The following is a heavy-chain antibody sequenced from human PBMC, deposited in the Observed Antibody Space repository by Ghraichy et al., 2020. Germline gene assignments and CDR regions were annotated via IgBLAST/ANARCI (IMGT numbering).Heavy chain of an antibody. CDR3: AREEAIAAAGTIQYYYYYGMDV. D-gene: IGHD6-13*01. J-gene: IGHJ6*02. V-gene: IGHV3-7*01. CDR1: GFTFSSYW. CDR2: IKQDGSEK. Sequence: GGSLRLSCAASGFTFSSYWMSWVRQAPGKGLEWVANIKQDGSEKYYVDSVKGRFTISRDNAKNSLYLQMNSLRAEDTAVYYCAREEAIAAAGTIQYYYYYGMDVWGQGTTVTVSS.